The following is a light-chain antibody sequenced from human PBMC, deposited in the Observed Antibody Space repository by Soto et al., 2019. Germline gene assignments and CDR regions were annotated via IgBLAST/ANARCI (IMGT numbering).Light chain of an antibody. V-gene: IGLV2-14*01. Sequence: QSALTQPASVSGSPGQSITISCSGISPDFGVSWYQHFPGKAPKLLIFEASNRPSGVSTRFSGSKSGNMAFLTISGLQSEDEGLYHCSSYSSTTTLFGGGTKLTVL. CDR1: SPDFG. J-gene: IGLJ2*01. CDR2: EAS. CDR3: SSYSSTTTL.